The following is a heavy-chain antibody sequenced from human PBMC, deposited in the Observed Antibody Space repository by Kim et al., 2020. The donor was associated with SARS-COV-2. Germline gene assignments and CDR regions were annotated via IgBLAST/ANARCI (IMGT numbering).Heavy chain of an antibody. CDR2: ISYDGSNK. CDR1: GFTFSSYA. Sequence: GGSLRLSCAASGFTFSSYALHWVRQAPGKGLERVAVISYDGSNKYYTDSVKGRFTISRDNSKNTLYLQMDSLRAEDTAVYYCTRETATGYFDYWGQGTLVTVSS. D-gene: IGHD5-18*01. J-gene: IGHJ4*02. V-gene: IGHV3-30*04. CDR3: TRETATGYFDY.